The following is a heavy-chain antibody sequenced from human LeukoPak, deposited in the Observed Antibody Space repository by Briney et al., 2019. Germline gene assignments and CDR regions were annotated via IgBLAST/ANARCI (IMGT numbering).Heavy chain of an antibody. Sequence: PGGSLRLSCAASGFTFSSYAMSWVRQAPGKGLEWVSAISGSGGSTYYADSVKGRFTISRDNSKNTLYLQMNSLRAEDTAAYYCARDRTTGYSQPGAFDIWGQGTMVTVSS. V-gene: IGHV3-23*01. CDR2: ISGSGGST. D-gene: IGHD1-7*01. CDR1: GFTFSSYA. CDR3: ARDRTTGYSQPGAFDI. J-gene: IGHJ3*02.